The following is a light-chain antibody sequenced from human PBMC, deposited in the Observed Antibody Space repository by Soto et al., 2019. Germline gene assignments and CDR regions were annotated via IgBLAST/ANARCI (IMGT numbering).Light chain of an antibody. CDR2: KVS. V-gene: IGKV2-30*01. CDR1: QSLVYSDGNTY. J-gene: IGKJ2*01. CDR3: MQGTHWPPEYT. Sequence: DVVMTQSPLSLPVTLGQPASISCRSSQSLVYSDGNTYLNWFQQRPGQSPRRLIYKVSNRDSGVPDRFGGSGSGTDFTLKISWVEAEDVGVYYCMQGTHWPPEYTFGQGTKLEIK.